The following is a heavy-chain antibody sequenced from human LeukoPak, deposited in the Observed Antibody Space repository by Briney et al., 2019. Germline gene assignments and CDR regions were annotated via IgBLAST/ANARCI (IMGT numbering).Heavy chain of an antibody. CDR2: INPNSGGT. Sequence: ASVKVSCKASGYTFTGYYMHWVRQAPGQGLGWMGWINPNSGGTNYAQKFQGRVTMTRDTSISTAYMELSRLRSDDTAVYYCARGDCSSTSCYYFDYWGQGTLVTVSS. V-gene: IGHV1-2*02. J-gene: IGHJ4*02. CDR1: GYTFTGYY. D-gene: IGHD2-2*01. CDR3: ARGDCSSTSCYYFDY.